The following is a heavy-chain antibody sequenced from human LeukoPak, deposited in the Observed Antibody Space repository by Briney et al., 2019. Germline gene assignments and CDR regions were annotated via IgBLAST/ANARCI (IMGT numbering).Heavy chain of an antibody. V-gene: IGHV3-33*01. Sequence: GRSLRLSCAASGFTFSSYGMIWVRQAPGKGLEWVAVIWYDGSNKYYADSVKGRFTISRDNSKNTLYLQMNSLRAEDTAVYYCAREVTSYGMDVWGQGTTVTVSS. D-gene: IGHD2-21*02. CDR2: IWYDGSNK. CDR1: GFTFSSYG. J-gene: IGHJ6*02. CDR3: AREVTSYGMDV.